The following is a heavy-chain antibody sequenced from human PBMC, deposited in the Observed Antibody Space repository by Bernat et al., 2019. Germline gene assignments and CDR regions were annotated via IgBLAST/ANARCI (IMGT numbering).Heavy chain of an antibody. D-gene: IGHD4-17*01. V-gene: IGHV3-66*01. CDR1: GFTVSSNY. CDR2: IYSDGGT. Sequence: EVQLVESGGGLVKPGGSLRLSCAASGFTVSSNYMSWVRQAPGKGLEWVAVIYSDGGTYYADSVKGRFTISRDNSKNTLYLQMNSLRAEDTAVYYCARGASAYGAYDGRFAFVIWGQGTMVTVSS. CDR3: ARGASAYGAYDGRFAFVI. J-gene: IGHJ3*02.